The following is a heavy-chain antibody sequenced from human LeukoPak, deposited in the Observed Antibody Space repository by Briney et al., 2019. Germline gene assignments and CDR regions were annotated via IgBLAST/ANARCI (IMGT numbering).Heavy chain of an antibody. J-gene: IGHJ4*02. V-gene: IGHV4-59*01. D-gene: IGHD1-26*01. Sequence: SETLSLTCTVSGASISRDYWTWIRQPPGKGLEWIGYIYNGGSTTYSPSLNSRVTISLDTSNNQVSLRLSSVTAADTAVYYCAKVRNRIQGAVDYWGQGTLVTVSS. CDR3: AKVRNRIQGAVDY. CDR1: GASISRDY. CDR2: IYNGGST.